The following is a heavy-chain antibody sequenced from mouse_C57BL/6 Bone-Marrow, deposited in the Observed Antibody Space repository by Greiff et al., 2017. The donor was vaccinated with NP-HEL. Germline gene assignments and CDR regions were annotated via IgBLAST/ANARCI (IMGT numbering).Heavy chain of an antibody. V-gene: IGHV7-3*01. CDR1: GFTFTDYY. D-gene: IGHD1-1*01. CDR2: IRNKANGYTT. J-gene: IGHJ2*01. CDR3: ARYPDYCGTLYFDY. Sequence: EVMLVESGGGLVQPGGSLSLSCAASGFTFTDYYMSWVRQPPGKALEWLGFIRNKANGYTTEYSASVKGRFTISRDNSQRILYLQMNALRAEDSSTYYCARYPDYCGTLYFDYWGQGTTLTVSS.